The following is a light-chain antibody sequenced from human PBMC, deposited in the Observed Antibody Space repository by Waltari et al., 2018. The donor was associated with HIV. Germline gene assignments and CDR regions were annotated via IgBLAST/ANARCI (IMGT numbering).Light chain of an antibody. J-gene: IGLJ2*01. CDR1: SSDIGGSGY. Sequence: QSALTQPASVSGSPGQSITISCTGTSSDIGGSGYVSWYQQHPDKAPKLVVYEVSNRPSGVSNRFSGSKSGDTASLTISGLQAEDEADYYCSSYTTFSTGVIFGGGTKLTVL. CDR3: SSYTTFSTGVI. V-gene: IGLV2-14*01. CDR2: EVS.